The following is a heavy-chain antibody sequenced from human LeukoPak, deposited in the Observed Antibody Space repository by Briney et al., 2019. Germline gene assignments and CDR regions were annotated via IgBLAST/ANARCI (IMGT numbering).Heavy chain of an antibody. J-gene: IGHJ4*02. CDR1: GVSVSTSH. CDR3: SEGYFEPFDH. D-gene: IGHD2/OR15-2a*01. Sequence: PSETLSLTCNVSGVSVSTSHWNWIRQRPGKGLEWIGCLSYTGKTDYNPSLKSRVIISLGSSNNHFSLKLTSVTAADTAVYYYSEGYFEPFDHWGQGILVTVSS. V-gene: IGHV4-59*02. CDR2: LSYTGKT.